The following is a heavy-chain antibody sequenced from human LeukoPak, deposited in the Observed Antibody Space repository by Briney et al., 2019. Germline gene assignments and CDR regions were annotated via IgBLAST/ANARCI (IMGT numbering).Heavy chain of an antibody. CDR2: ISAYNGKK. CDR1: GYTFTSYG. D-gene: IGHD3-22*01. Sequence: AASVKVSCKASGYTFTSYGISWVGQAPGKGSEWMGWISAYNGKKNYEQKLQGRVTMNRDTSTSTAYMELRSLRSDDTAVYYCARDDYYSSGYFDYWGQGTLVTVSS. J-gene: IGHJ4*02. V-gene: IGHV1-18*01. CDR3: ARDDYYSSGYFDY.